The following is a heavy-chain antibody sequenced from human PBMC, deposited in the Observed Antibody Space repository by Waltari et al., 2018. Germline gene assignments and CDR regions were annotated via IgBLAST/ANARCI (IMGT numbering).Heavy chain of an antibody. J-gene: IGHJ4*02. CDR1: GFTFSRDA. CDR2: IYSCGST. CDR3: ARDEADY. V-gene: IGHV3-66*02. Sequence: EVQLLESGGGLVQPGGSLRLSCAASGFTFSRDAMSWVRQAPGKGLEGVSVIYSCGSTYYADSVKGRFTISRDNSKNTLYLQMNSLRAEDTAVYYCARDEADYWGQGTLVTVSS.